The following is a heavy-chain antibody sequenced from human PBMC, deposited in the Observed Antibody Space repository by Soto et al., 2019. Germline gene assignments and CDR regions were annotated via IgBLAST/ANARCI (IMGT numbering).Heavy chain of an antibody. Sequence: QVQLVQSGAEVKKPGSSVKVSCKASGGTFSSYAISWVRQAPGQGLEWMGGSIPISGTANYAQKFQGRVTITADESTRTAYMELSSLRSEDTAVYYFARSQGSSTSLEIYYYYYYGMDVWGQGTTVTVTS. D-gene: IGHD2-2*01. CDR3: ARSQGSSTSLEIYYYYYYGMDV. V-gene: IGHV1-69*01. J-gene: IGHJ6*02. CDR2: SIPISGTA. CDR1: GGTFSSYA.